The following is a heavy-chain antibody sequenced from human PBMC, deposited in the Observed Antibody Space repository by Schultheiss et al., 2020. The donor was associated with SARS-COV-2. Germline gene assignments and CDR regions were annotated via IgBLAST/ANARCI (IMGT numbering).Heavy chain of an antibody. J-gene: IGHJ6*03. CDR2: MYYSGRT. V-gene: IGHV4-59*01. D-gene: IGHD4-11*01. CDR1: GGSISSYY. Sequence: SQTLSLTCTVSGGSISSYYWSWIRQPPGKGLEWIGYMYYSGRTNYNPSLKSRVTISVDTSKNQFSLKLSSVTAADTAVYYCARSQYYSNYYYMDVWGKGTTVTVSS. CDR3: ARSQYYSNYYYMDV.